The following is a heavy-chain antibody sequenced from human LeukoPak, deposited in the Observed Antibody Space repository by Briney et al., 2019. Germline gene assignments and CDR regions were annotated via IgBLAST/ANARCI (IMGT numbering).Heavy chain of an antibody. J-gene: IGHJ4*02. V-gene: IGHV1-69*13. CDR3: ARDYDSGYDFEDY. D-gene: IGHD5-12*01. Sequence: SVKVSCKASGGTFSSYAISWVRQAPGQGLEWMGGIIPIFGTANYAQKFQGRVTITADESTSTAYMELSSLRSEDTAVYYCARDYDSGYDFEDYWGQGTLDTVSS. CDR1: GGTFSSYA. CDR2: IIPIFGTA.